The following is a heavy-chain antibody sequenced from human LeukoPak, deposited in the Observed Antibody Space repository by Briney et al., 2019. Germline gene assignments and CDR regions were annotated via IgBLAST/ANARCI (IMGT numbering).Heavy chain of an antibody. V-gene: IGHV3-74*01. CDR1: GLTFSNYW. CDR2: INTDGTTT. CDR3: ARGSGPSDY. J-gene: IGHJ4*02. Sequence: GGSLRLSCAASGLTFSNYWIHWVRQAPGEGLVWVSRINTDGTTTSYADSVKGRFTISRDNAKNSLYLQMNSLRAEDTAVYYCARGSGPSDYWGQGTLVTVSS. D-gene: IGHD7-27*01.